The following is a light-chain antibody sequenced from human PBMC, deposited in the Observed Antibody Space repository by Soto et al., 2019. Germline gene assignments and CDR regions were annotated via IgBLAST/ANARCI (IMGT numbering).Light chain of an antibody. CDR2: GAS. CDR1: QSVSSNY. CDR3: QQYGGSPLVT. Sequence: EIVLTQSPGTLSLSPGERATLSCRASQSVSSNYLAWYQQKLGQAPRLLIYGASSRATGIPDRFSGSGSGTYFTLTISRLEPEDFAVYYCQQYGGSPLVTFGGGTKVEIK. V-gene: IGKV3-20*01. J-gene: IGKJ4*01.